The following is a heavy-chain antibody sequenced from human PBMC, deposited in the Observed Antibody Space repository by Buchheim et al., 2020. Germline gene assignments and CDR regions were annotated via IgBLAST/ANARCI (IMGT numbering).Heavy chain of an antibody. J-gene: IGHJ4*02. D-gene: IGHD3-10*01. CDR1: GYTFTRFY. Sequence: QVQLVQSGAEVKKPGASVRISCKASGYTFTRFYIHWFRQAPGQGLEWMGIINPGGEPITYALKFQGRVTMTRDTSTNPVYMELSSLRSEDTAMYYCARELGSTYYFDYWGQGTL. CDR3: ARELGSTYYFDY. V-gene: IGHV1-46*03. CDR2: INPGGEPI.